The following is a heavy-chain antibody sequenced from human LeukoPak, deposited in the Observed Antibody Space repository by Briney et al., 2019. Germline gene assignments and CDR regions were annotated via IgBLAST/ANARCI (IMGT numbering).Heavy chain of an antibody. CDR3: ARDISSREGDWFDP. CDR2: IIPIFGIA. CDR1: GGTFISYA. Sequence: SVKVSCKGSGGTFISYAISWVGQAPGQGLEWMGGIIPIFGIANYAQKFQGRVTITADKSTSTAYMGLSSLRSEDTAVYYCARDISSREGDWFDPWGQGTLVTVSS. J-gene: IGHJ5*02. V-gene: IGHV1-69*10. D-gene: IGHD6-6*01.